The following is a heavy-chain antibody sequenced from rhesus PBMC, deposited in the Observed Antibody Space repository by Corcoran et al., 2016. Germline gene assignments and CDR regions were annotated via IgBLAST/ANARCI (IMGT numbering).Heavy chain of an antibody. D-gene: IGHD3-28*01. CDR2: IGGGSATT. J-gene: IGHJ4*01. CDR3: ARFSGYYPNFDS. CDR1: GGSISGFY. Sequence: QVQLQESGPGLVKPSETLSLTCAASGGSISGFYWNWIRQPPGKGLEWIGYIGGGSATTTYNPPLTVRVTISTGTSKDQFSLELRSVTAADTALYYCARFSGYYPNFDSWGRGVLVTVSS. V-gene: IGHV4-165*02.